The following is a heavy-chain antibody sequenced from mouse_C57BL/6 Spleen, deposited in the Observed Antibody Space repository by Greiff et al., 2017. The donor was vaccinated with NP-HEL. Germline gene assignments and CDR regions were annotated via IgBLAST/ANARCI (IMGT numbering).Heavy chain of an antibody. V-gene: IGHV5-17*01. J-gene: IGHJ2*01. D-gene: IGHD1-1*01. Sequence: EVKLVESGGGLVKPGGSLKLSCAASGFTFSDYGMHWVRQAPEKGLEWVAYIRSGSSTIYYADTVKGRFTISRDNAKNTLFLQMTSLRSEDTAMYYCAPTVVASFDYWGQGTTLTVSS. CDR2: IRSGSSTI. CDR1: GFTFSDYG. CDR3: APTVVASFDY.